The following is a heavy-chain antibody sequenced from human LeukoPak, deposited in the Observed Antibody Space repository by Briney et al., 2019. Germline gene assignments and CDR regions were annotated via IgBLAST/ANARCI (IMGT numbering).Heavy chain of an antibody. CDR2: MNSKSGNT. V-gene: IGHV1-8*01. Sequence: SVKVSCKASGYNFTRYDINWVRQANGQGLEWMGWMNSKSGNTGYEQKFQGRVTMTRNTSISTAYMELSSLRSEDTAVYYCARGRGGRLLWENFYYYYMDVWGKGTTVTISS. D-gene: IGHD3-16*01. J-gene: IGHJ6*03. CDR1: GYNFTRYD. CDR3: ARGRGGRLLWENFYYYYMDV.